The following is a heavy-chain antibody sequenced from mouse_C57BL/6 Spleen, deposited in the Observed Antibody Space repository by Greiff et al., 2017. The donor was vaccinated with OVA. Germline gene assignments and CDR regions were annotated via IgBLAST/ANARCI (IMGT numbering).Heavy chain of an antibody. Sequence: QVQLQQPGAELVKPGASVKLSCKASGYTFTSYWMHWVKQRPGQGLEWIGMIHPNSGSTNYNEKFKSKATLTVDKSSSTAYLQLSSLPSEDSSVYYCARLDVYYGGSWFAYRGQGPLVTVSA. V-gene: IGHV1-64*01. CDR1: GYTFTSYW. CDR3: ARLDVYYGGSWFAY. CDR2: IHPNSGST. D-gene: IGHD1-2*01. J-gene: IGHJ3*01.